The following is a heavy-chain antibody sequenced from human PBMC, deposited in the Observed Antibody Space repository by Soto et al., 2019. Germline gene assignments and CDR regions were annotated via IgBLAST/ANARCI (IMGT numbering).Heavy chain of an antibody. V-gene: IGHV3-21*01. J-gene: IGHJ6*02. Sequence: PGVSQSLSCAASGFTFSSYGMHWVRHATGKGLEWVSAISSSGSYIYYADSVKGRFTISRDNAKNSLYLQMNSLRAEDTAVYYCARGEYYYGSGSEYYGLDVWGQGTTVTVSS. CDR2: ISSSGSYI. D-gene: IGHD3-10*01. CDR1: GFTFSSYG. CDR3: ARGEYYYGSGSEYYGLDV.